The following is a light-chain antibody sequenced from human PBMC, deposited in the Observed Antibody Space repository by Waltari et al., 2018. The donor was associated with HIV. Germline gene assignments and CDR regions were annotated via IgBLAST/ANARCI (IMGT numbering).Light chain of an antibody. J-gene: IGLJ2*01. CDR1: SSDVGGYSY. CDR3: SSYAGSNYVI. Sequence: QSALAQPPSASVSPGQSVTISCTGTSSDVGGYSYVSWYQQHPGKAPKLMIYEVSKRPSGVPDRFSGSKSGNAASLTVSGLQAEDEADYYCSSYAGSNYVIFGGGTKLTVL. V-gene: IGLV2-8*01. CDR2: EVS.